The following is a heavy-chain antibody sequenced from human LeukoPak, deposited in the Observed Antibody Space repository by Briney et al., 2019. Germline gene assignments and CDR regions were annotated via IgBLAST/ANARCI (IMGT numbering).Heavy chain of an antibody. D-gene: IGHD3-10*01. J-gene: IGHJ4*01. CDR1: GYTFTSYY. V-gene: IGHV1-46*04. CDR3: ARVSTQDPIYYGAGRYDY. Sequence: ASVTVSCKASGYTFTSYYLHWVRQAPGQGLEWMGIINPSGGGISYAQKLQGRVTMTSDTSTSTVYMELSSLRSEDTAVYFCARVSTQDPIYYGAGRYDYWGQGTLVAVSS. CDR2: INPSGGGI.